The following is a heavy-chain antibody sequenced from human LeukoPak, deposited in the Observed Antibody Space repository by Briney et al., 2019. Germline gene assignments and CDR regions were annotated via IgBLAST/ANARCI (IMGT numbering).Heavy chain of an antibody. D-gene: IGHD3-10*01. CDR2: ITSSSSYI. CDR1: GFTFSSYS. V-gene: IGHV3-21*01. J-gene: IGHJ6*02. CDR3: ARVPYHYYYGSGSYYGMDV. Sequence: PGGSLRLSCAASGFTFSSYSMNWVRQAPGKGLEWVSSITSSSSYIYYADSVKGRFTISRDNAKNSLYLQMNSLRAEDTAVYYCARVPYHYYYGSGSYYGMDVWGQGTTVTVSS.